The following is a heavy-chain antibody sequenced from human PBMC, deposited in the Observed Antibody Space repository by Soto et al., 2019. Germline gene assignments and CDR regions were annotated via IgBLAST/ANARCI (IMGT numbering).Heavy chain of an antibody. J-gene: IGHJ6*02. CDR2: IYPGDSDT. CDR3: ARGVGYSSGCYPDDYYYYGMDV. V-gene: IGHV5-51*01. D-gene: IGHD6-19*01. CDR1: GYSFTSYW. Sequence: GESLKISCKGSGYSFTSYWIGWVRQMPGKGLEWMGIIYPGDSDTRYSPSFQGQVTISADKSISTAYLQWSSLKASDTAMYYCARGVGYSSGCYPDDYYYYGMDVWGQRTTVTVSS.